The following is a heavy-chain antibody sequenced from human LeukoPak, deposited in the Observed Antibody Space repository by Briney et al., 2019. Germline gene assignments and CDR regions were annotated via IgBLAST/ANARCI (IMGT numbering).Heavy chain of an antibody. J-gene: IGHJ6*02. CDR2: INPSGGST. CDR3: AREMATIVKDYYYYGMDV. Sequence: ASVKVSWKASGYTFTSYYMHWVRQAPGQGLEWMGIINPSGGSTSYAQKFQGRVTMTRDTSTSTVYMELSSLRSEDTAVYYCAREMATIVKDYYYYGMDVWGQGTTVTVSS. CDR1: GYTFTSYY. D-gene: IGHD5-24*01. V-gene: IGHV1-46*01.